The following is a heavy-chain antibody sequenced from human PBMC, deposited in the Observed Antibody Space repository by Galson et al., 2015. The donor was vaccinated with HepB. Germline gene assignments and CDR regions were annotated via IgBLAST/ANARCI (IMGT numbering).Heavy chain of an antibody. CDR1: GFTFSSFG. CDR2: IWYDGNNK. J-gene: IGHJ4*02. Sequence: SLRLSCAASGFTFSSFGMHWVRQAPGKGLEWVALIWYDGNNKYYADSVKGRFTISRDNSKNTLFLQMNSLRAEDTAVDYCARLRGAARPFGYFDYWGQGTLVTVSS. CDR3: ARLRGAARPFGYFDY. V-gene: IGHV3-33*01. D-gene: IGHD6-6*01.